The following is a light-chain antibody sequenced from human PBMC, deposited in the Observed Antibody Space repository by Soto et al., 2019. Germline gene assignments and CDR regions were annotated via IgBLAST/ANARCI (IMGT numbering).Light chain of an antibody. CDR1: QSVSDMY. CDR3: QHYGTSAL. Sequence: IVLTQSPGTLSLSPGERATLSCRASQSVSDMYLAWYQQKPGQCPRLLINASNRATGIPDRFSGSGYGTDFTLTISRLEPEDFAVYCCQHYGTSALFGPGTKVEIK. J-gene: IGKJ3*01. V-gene: IGKV3-20*01. CDR2: AS.